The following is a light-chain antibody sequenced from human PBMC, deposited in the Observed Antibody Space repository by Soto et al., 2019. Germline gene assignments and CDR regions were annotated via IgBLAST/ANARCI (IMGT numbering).Light chain of an antibody. Sequence: DIQITQSPSSLSASVVDRVTITCLASQGISNYLAWYQQKPGKVPQLLIYTASTLQSGVPSRFSGSGSGTDFTLTISSLQPEDVATYYCQQANSFPPTFGQGTRLEIK. CDR3: QQANSFPPT. CDR1: QGISNY. J-gene: IGKJ5*01. V-gene: IGKV1-27*01. CDR2: TAS.